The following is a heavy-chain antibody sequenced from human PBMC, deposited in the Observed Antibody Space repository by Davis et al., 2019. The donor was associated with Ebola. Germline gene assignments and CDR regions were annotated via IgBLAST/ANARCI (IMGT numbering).Heavy chain of an antibody. CDR1: GFTFSDYY. CDR3: ARDKPLYGDFYYYGMDV. D-gene: IGHD4-17*01. Sequence: PGGSLRLSCAASGFTFSDYYMSWIRPAPGKGLEWVSCIRSSGSSIYYADSVKGRFTISRDNAKNSLYLQMNSLRTEDTAVYYCARDKPLYGDFYYYGMDVWGQGTTVTVSS. CDR2: IRSSGSSI. V-gene: IGHV3-11*01. J-gene: IGHJ6*02.